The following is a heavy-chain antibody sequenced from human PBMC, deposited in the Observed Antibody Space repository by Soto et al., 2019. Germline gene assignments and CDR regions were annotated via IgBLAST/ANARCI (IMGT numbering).Heavy chain of an antibody. CDR1: GGSISSYY. CDR3: VVIAVAGTGNYYFFGMDV. CDR2: IYYSGST. D-gene: IGHD6-19*01. Sequence: SETLSLTCTVSGGSISSYYCSWIRQPPGKGLEWIGYIYYSGSTNYNPSLKSRVTISVDTSKNQFSLKLSSVTAADTAVYYCVVIAVAGTGNYYFFGMDVWGQAPTVT. J-gene: IGHJ6*02. V-gene: IGHV4-59*08.